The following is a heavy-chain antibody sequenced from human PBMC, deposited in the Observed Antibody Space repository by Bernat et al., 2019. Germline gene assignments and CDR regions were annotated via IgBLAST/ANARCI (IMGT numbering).Heavy chain of an antibody. CDR2: IDWDDDK. V-gene: IGHV2-70*15. J-gene: IGHJ4*02. CDR1: GFSLSTSGMC. Sequence: QVTLRESGPALVKPTQTLTLTCTFSGFSLSTSGMCVSWIRQPPGKALEWLARIDWDDDKYYSTSLKTRLTISKDTSKNQVVLRMTNMDPVDTATYYCARSRRSPLTAAMRSGFDYWGQGTLVTVSS. CDR3: ARSRRSPLTAAMRSGFDY. D-gene: IGHD2-2*01.